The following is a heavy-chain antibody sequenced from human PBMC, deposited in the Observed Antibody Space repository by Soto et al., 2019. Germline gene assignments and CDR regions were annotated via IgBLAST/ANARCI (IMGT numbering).Heavy chain of an antibody. V-gene: IGHV3-23*01. CDR2: ISGSAIST. J-gene: IGHJ4*02. Sequence: GGSLRLSCAASGFTFSSNAMSWVRQAPGKGLEWVSAISGSAISTFYADSVKGRFTISRDNSKNTLYLQMNSLRGEDTAVYYCAKHRVTTSFFDYCGQGTLVPVSS. CDR3: AKHRVTTSFFDY. CDR1: GFTFSSNA. D-gene: IGHD5-12*01.